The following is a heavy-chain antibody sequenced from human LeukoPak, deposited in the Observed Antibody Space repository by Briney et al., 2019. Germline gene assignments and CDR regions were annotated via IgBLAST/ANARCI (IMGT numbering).Heavy chain of an antibody. CDR3: AKVGGSSDN. V-gene: IGHV3-23*01. CDR1: GFTFNNYA. J-gene: IGHJ4*02. D-gene: IGHD3-16*01. Sequence: GGSLRLSCAASGFTFNNYAMSWVRQAPGKGLEWVSGISGSGGSTYYADSVKGRFTISRGNSKDTLYLQMNSLRAEDTAVYYCAKVGGSSDNWGQGTLVTVSS. CDR2: ISGSGGST.